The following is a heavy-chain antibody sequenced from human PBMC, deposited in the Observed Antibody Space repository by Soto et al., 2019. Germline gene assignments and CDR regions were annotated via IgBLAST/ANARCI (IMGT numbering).Heavy chain of an antibody. CDR1: GYNSTTFW. J-gene: IGHJ5*02. Sequence: PGGSLKISCTGFGYNSTTFWLSCVRQMPGKGLEWMGRIDPGDTSATYSPAFQGHVTISADKATSTACLQWSSLKASDTAVYYCARTYCTTTTYDSGVDPSRQGTLVTVPS. D-gene: IGHD2-2*01. V-gene: IGHV5-10-1*01. CDR3: ARTYCTTTTYDSGVDP. CDR2: IDPGDTSA.